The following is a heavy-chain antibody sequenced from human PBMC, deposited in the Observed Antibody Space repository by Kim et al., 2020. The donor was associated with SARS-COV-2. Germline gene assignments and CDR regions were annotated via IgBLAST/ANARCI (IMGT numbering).Heavy chain of an antibody. D-gene: IGHD3-10*01. V-gene: IGHV4-34*01. J-gene: IGHJ4*02. CDR1: GGSFSGYY. Sequence: SETLSLTCAVYGGSFSGYYWSWIRQPPGKGLEWIGEINHSGSTNYNPSLKSRVTISVDTSKNQFSLKLSSVTAADTAVYYCARYHKVLLWFGELSYSSGWYYDYWGQGTLVTVSS. CDR2: INHSGST. CDR3: ARYHKVLLWFGELSYSSGWYYDY.